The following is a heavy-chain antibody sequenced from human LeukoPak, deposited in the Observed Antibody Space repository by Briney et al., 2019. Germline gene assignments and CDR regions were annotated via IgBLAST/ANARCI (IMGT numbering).Heavy chain of an antibody. J-gene: IGHJ4*02. CDR3: AKDTDTAMFGY. V-gene: IGHV3-21*04. CDR2: ISSSSSYI. D-gene: IGHD5-18*01. Sequence: PGGSLRLSCGASGFTFSSYSMNWVRQAPGKGLEWVSSISSSSSYIYYADSVKGRFTISRDSAKNSLYLQMNSPRAEDTALYYCAKDTDTAMFGYWGQGTLVTVSS. CDR1: GFTFSSYS.